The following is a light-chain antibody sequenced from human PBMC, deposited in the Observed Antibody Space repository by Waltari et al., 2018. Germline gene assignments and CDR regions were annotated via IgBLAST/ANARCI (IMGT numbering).Light chain of an antibody. J-gene: IGKJ1*01. CDR3: QQRSHWWT. CDR2: DAS. CDR1: QSVSSNY. V-gene: IGKV3-11*01. Sequence: EIVLTQSPGTLSLSPGERATLSCRASQSVSSNYLAWYQQRLGQPPRLLIFDASKRATGIPARFSGSGSETDFTLTISGLEPEDFAVYYCQQRSHWWTFGQGTKVEIK.